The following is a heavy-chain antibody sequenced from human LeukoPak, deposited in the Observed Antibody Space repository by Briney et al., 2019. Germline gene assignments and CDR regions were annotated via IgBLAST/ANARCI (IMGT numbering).Heavy chain of an antibody. V-gene: IGHV4-59*01. D-gene: IGHD5-18*01. CDR2: IYYSGST. CDR1: GGSISSFY. Sequence: SETLSLTCTVSGGSISSFYWSWIRQPPGKGLEWIGYIYYSGSTHYNPSLKSRVTISIDTSKTQFSLKLSSVTAADTAVYYCARVGYSYGSLFDYWGQGTLVTVSS. J-gene: IGHJ4*02. CDR3: ARVGYSYGSLFDY.